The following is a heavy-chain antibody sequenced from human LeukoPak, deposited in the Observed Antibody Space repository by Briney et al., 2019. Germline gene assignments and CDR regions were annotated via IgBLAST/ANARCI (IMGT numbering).Heavy chain of an antibody. CDR3: TRVVAGRAGLMDV. CDR1: GFTFSTYW. D-gene: IGHD2-15*01. Sequence: GGSLRLSCSASGFTFSTYWMSWLRQAPGKGLEWVANINPDGSEKYSVDSVKGRFTISRDNAKNSLYLQMNSLRAENTALYYCTRVVAGRAGLMDVWGRGTTVTVSS. J-gene: IGHJ6*02. V-gene: IGHV3-7*02. CDR2: INPDGSEK.